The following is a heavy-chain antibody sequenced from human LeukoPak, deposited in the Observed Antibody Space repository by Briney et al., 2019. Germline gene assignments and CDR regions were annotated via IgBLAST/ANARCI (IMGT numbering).Heavy chain of an antibody. CDR1: GFTFSSYG. CDR2: ISYDGSNK. Sequence: GSLRLSCAASGFTFSSYGMHWVRQAPGKGLEWVAVISYDGSNKYYADSVKGRFTISRDNSKNSLYLQMNSLRAEDTALYYCAKEAKVGPFDYWGQGTLVTVSS. D-gene: IGHD1-26*01. J-gene: IGHJ4*02. V-gene: IGHV3-30*18. CDR3: AKEAKVGPFDY.